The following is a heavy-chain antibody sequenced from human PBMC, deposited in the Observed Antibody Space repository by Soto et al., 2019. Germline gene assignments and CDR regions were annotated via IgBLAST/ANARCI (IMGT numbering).Heavy chain of an antibody. Sequence: QVQLVESGGGVVQPGRSLRLSCAASGFTFSSYAMHWVRQAPGKGLEWVAVISYDGSNKYYADSVKGRFTISRDNSKNPLYLQMNSLRAEDTAVYYCARDHHRYYDILTGYYTADYWGQGTLVTVSS. CDR2: ISYDGSNK. D-gene: IGHD3-9*01. V-gene: IGHV3-30-3*01. CDR1: GFTFSSYA. J-gene: IGHJ4*02. CDR3: ARDHHRYYDILTGYYTADY.